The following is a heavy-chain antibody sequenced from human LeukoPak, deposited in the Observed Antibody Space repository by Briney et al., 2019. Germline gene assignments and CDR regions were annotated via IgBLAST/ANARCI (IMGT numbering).Heavy chain of an antibody. CDR1: GGSISSSSYY. D-gene: IGHD3-22*01. CDR3: ARDNGSGYYG. CDR2: NYYSGST. J-gene: IGHJ4*02. Sequence: SETLSLTCTVSGGSISSSSYYWGWIRQPPGKGLEWIGSNYYSGSTYYNPSLKSRVAISVDTSKNQFSLKLSSVTAADTAVYYCARDNGSGYYGWGQGTLVTVSS. V-gene: IGHV4-39*07.